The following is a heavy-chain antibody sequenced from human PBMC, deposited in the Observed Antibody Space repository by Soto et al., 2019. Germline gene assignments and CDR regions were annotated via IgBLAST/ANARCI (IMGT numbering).Heavy chain of an antibody. CDR3: ARTLTSTMTAYLFAY. CDR1: GFTFSSYA. Sequence: GGSLRLSCAASGFTFSSYAMSWVRQAPGKGLEWVSSISSSSYIYYEDSVKGRFTVSRDNAKNSLYLQMNSLRAEDTAVYYCARTLTSTMTAYLFAYWGQGALVTVSS. D-gene: IGHD4-17*01. V-gene: IGHV3-21*01. CDR2: ISSSSYI. J-gene: IGHJ4*02.